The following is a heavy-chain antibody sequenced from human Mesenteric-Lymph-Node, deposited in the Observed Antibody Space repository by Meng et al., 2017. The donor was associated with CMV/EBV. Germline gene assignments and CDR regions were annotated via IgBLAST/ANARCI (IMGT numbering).Heavy chain of an antibody. Sequence: RLACAASGFTVRSNYMNWVRQAPGKGLEWVSIIYSGGNTYYADSVKGRFTISRDNSKNTLYLQMISLRTEDTAVYYCARGEDWFDPWGQGTLVTVSS. CDR2: IYSGGNT. D-gene: IGHD1-26*01. J-gene: IGHJ5*02. CDR3: ARGEDWFDP. CDR1: GFTVRSNY. V-gene: IGHV3-53*01.